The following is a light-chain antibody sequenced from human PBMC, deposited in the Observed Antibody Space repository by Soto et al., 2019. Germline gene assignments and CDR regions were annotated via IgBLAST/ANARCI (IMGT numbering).Light chain of an antibody. J-gene: IGKJ4*01. CDR3: QQFNSHPLT. V-gene: IGKV1-9*01. Sequence: DIQLTQSSSFLSASVGDRVTITCRASQGIGTYVAWYQQKPGTAPNLLIYAASTLQSGVPSRFSGSGSGTEFTLTISSLQPEDFATYYCQQFNSHPLTFGGETKV. CDR2: AAS. CDR1: QGIGTY.